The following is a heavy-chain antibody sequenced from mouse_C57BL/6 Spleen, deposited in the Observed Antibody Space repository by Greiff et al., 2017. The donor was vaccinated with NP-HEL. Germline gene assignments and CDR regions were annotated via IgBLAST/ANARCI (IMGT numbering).Heavy chain of an antibody. CDR2: ISYDGSN. V-gene: IGHV3-6*01. Sequence: VQLQQSGPGLVKPSQSLSLTCSVTGYSITSGYYWNWIRQFPGNKLEWMGYISYDGSNNYNPSLKNRISITRDTSKNQFFLKLNSVTTEDTATYYCARTDYGNYFDYWGQGTTLTVSS. CDR1: GYSITSGYY. CDR3: ARTDYGNYFDY. J-gene: IGHJ2*01. D-gene: IGHD2-1*01.